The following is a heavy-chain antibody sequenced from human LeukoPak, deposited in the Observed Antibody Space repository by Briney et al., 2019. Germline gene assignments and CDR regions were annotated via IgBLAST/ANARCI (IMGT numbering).Heavy chain of an antibody. Sequence: GASVKVSCKASGYTFTGYYMHWVRQAPGQGLEWMGWINPNSGGTNYAQKFQGRVTMTRDTSISTAHMELSRLRSDDTAVYYCARDKKGYCSSTSCLNLDYWGQGTLVTVSS. CDR1: GYTFTGYY. D-gene: IGHD2-2*01. V-gene: IGHV1-2*02. CDR3: ARDKKGYCSSTSCLNLDY. J-gene: IGHJ4*02. CDR2: INPNSGGT.